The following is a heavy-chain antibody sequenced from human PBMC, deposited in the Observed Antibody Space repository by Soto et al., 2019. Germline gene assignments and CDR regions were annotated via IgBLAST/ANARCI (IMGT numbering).Heavy chain of an antibody. CDR1: GGSFSGYY. CDR2: INHSGST. D-gene: IGHD2-2*01. V-gene: IGHV4-34*01. CDR3: ARRGGDIVVVPAAIGWFDP. Sequence: SETLSLTCAVYGGSFSGYYWSWIRQPPGKGLEWIGEINHSGSTNYNPSLKSRVTISVDTSKNQFSLKLSSVTAADTAVYYCARRGGDIVVVPAAIGWFDPWGQGTLVTVSS. J-gene: IGHJ5*02.